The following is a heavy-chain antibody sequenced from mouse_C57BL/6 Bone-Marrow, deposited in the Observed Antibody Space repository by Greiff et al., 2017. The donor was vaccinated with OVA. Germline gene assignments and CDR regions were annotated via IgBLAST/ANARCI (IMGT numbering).Heavy chain of an antibody. CDR3: APGRSNYGREDYAMDD. J-gene: IGHJ4*01. D-gene: IGHD2-5*01. CDR2: IDPSDSYP. Sequence: QVQLQQPGAELVMPGASVKLSCKASGYTFTSYWMHWVKQRPGQGLEWIGEIDPSDSYPNYNQKVKGKSTLTVDKSSSTAYMQISSLTSEDSAVYYRAPGRSNYGREDYAMDDRGQGTSVTVSS. CDR1: GYTFTSYW. V-gene: IGHV1-69*01.